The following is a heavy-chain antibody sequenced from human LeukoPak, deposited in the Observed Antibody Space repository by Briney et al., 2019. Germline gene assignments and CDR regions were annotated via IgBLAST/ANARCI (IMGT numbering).Heavy chain of an antibody. CDR1: GGSISSYY. J-gene: IGHJ6*03. V-gene: IGHV3-7*01. D-gene: IGHD6-19*01. Sequence: ETLSLTCTVSGGSISSYYWSWIRQPPGKGLEWVANIAQDGSEKYYVDSVKGRFTISRDNAKNSLYLQMNSLRAEDTAVYYCARRAVAYFYYYLDVWGKGTTVTISS. CDR2: IAQDGSEK. CDR3: ARRAVAYFYYYLDV.